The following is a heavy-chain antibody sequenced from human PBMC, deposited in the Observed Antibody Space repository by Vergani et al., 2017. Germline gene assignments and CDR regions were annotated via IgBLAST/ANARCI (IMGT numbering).Heavy chain of an antibody. V-gene: IGHV3-48*03. Sequence: EVQLVESGGGLVKPGGSLRLSCAASGFTFSSYEMNWVRQAPGKGLEWVSYISSSGSTIYYADSVKGRFTISRDNAKNSLYLQMNSLRAEDTAVYYCARVSHFIVVVPAAQGSHYGMDVWGQGTTVTVSS. CDR1: GFTFSSYE. CDR2: ISSSGSTI. J-gene: IGHJ6*02. D-gene: IGHD2-2*01. CDR3: ARVSHFIVVVPAAQGSHYGMDV.